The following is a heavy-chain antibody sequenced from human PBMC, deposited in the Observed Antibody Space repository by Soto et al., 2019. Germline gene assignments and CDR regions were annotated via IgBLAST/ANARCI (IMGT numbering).Heavy chain of an antibody. CDR3: ARHEAYCGGDCYSPNLDAFDI. D-gene: IGHD2-21*02. J-gene: IGHJ3*02. CDR2: IDPSDSYT. Sequence: ESLKISCKGSGYSFTSYWISWVRQMPGKGLEWMGRIDPSDSYTNYSPSFQGHVTISADKSISTAYLQWSSLKASDTAMYYCARHEAYCGGDCYSPNLDAFDIWGQGTMVTVSS. V-gene: IGHV5-10-1*01. CDR1: GYSFTSYW.